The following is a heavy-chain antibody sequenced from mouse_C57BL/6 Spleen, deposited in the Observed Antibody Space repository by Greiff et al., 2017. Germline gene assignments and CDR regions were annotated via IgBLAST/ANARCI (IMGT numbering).Heavy chain of an antibody. J-gene: IGHJ1*03. CDR3: TTLARDWYFDV. CDR1: GYTFTDYE. CDR2: IDPETGGT. V-gene: IGHV1-15*01. Sequence: QVQLQQSGAELVRPGASVTLSCKASGYTFTDYEMHWVKQTPVHGLEWIGAIDPETGGTAYNQKFKGKSILTADKSSSTAYMELRSLTSEDSAVYYCTTLARDWYFDVWGTGTTVTVSS.